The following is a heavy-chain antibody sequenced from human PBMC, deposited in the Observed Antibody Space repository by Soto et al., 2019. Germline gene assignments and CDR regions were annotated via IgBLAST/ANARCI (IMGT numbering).Heavy chain of an antibody. V-gene: IGHV3-23*01. D-gene: IGHD3-3*01. CDR2: ISGSGGST. CDR3: AKDITFLVSWIDP. J-gene: IGHJ5*02. Sequence: GGSLTLSCAASGFTFSSNSMSWVRQAPGKGLEWVSAISGSGGSTYYADSVTGRLTISTDNSTNTLYLQMNSLRAEDTAVNYCAKDITFLVSWIDPWGQGTLVTVSS. CDR1: GFTFSSNS.